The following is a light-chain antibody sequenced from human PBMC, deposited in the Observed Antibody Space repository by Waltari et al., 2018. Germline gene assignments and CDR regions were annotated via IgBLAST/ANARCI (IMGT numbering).Light chain of an antibody. J-gene: IGKJ4*01. Sequence: AIRITQSPSSLSASTGHRVTITCRASQGIRMYLAWYQQKPGKAPKLLIYSASTLQSGVPSRFSGSGSGTDFTLTISCLQSEDFATYYCQQYYSYPLTFGGGTKVEIK. V-gene: IGKV1-8*01. CDR1: QGIRMY. CDR2: SAS. CDR3: QQYYSYPLT.